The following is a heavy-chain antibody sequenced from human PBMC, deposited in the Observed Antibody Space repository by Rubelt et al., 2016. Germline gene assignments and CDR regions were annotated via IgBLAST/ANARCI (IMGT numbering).Heavy chain of an antibody. CDR3: ARDGKFDP. Sequence: DINWVRQATGQGLEWMGWMNPNSGNTGYAQKFQGRVTMTRDTSITTAYVELSSLRSDDTAVYYCARDGKFDPWGQGTLVFVSS. V-gene: IGHV1-8*01. J-gene: IGHJ5*02. CDR1: D. CDR2: MNPNSGNT.